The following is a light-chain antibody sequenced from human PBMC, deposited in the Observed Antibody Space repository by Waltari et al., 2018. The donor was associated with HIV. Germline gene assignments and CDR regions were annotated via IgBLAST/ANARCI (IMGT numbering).Light chain of an antibody. V-gene: IGLV1-40*01. J-gene: IGLJ1*01. Sequence: QSVLTQPPSVYGAPGQRVPISCTGRSPNIGAGYNVHCYQQRPGTAPNLLIYGNSNRPSGVPDRFSGSKSGTSASLAITGLQAEDEADYHCQSHDSSLSGYVFGTGTKVTVL. CDR2: GNS. CDR1: SPNIGAGYN. CDR3: QSHDSSLSGYV.